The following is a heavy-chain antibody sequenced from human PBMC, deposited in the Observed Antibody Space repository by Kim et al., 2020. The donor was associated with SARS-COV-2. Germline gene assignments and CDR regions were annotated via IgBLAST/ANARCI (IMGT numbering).Heavy chain of an antibody. CDR3: AKGRPFDY. Sequence: GGSLRLSCAGTGLTFSSYALNWVRQAPGKGLELVSVIYSGESSTYYADSVKVRFTISRDNSKNTLYLQMNSLRAEDTAVYYCAKGRPFDYWGQGTLVIVSS. CDR2: IYSGESST. V-gene: IGHV3-23*03. J-gene: IGHJ4*02. CDR1: GLTFSSYA.